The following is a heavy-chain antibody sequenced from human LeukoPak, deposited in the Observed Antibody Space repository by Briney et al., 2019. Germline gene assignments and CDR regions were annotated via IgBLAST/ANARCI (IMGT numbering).Heavy chain of an antibody. CDR3: ARERDSSGYPLNWFDP. Sequence: GGSLRLSCAASGFMFNTYGMSWVRQAPGKGLEWVSGISASGGSTYYADSVKGRFTISRDNSKNTLYLQMNSLRAEDTAVYYCARERDSSGYPLNWFDPWGQGTLVTVSS. D-gene: IGHD3-22*01. V-gene: IGHV3-23*01. CDR2: ISASGGST. J-gene: IGHJ5*02. CDR1: GFMFNTYG.